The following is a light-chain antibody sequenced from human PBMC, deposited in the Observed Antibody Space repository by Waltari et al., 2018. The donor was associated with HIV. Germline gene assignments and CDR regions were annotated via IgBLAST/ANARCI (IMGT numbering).Light chain of an antibody. J-gene: IGKJ4*01. V-gene: IGKV3-11*01. Sequence: EIVLTQSPGTLSLSPGERATLSCRASQSVNTYLGWYQPKPGQPPRLLMYDVSKRAAGIPARFSGSGSGTDFSLTINNLKPEDSAVYYCQHRVSWPATFGGGTKVQIK. CDR3: QHRVSWPAT. CDR2: DVS. CDR1: QSVNTY.